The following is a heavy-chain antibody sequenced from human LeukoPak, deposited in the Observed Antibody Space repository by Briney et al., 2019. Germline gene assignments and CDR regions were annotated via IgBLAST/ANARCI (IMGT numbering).Heavy chain of an antibody. Sequence: GGSLRPSCAASGFTFSSYNMNWVRQAPGKGLEWVSCITTSGTYIYYADSVKGRFTISRDNAKNSLYLQMNSLRAEDTAVYYCARDGPEGSGSYLNYWGQGTLVTVSS. J-gene: IGHJ4*02. V-gene: IGHV3-21*01. D-gene: IGHD1-26*01. CDR3: ARDGPEGSGSYLNY. CDR1: GFTFSSYN. CDR2: ITTSGTYI.